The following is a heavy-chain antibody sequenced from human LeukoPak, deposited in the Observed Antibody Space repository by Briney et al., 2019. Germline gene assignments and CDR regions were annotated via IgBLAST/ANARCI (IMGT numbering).Heavy chain of an antibody. D-gene: IGHD3-22*01. V-gene: IGHV1-18*01. CDR1: GFSFNIHG. CDR2: ISGYNHNT. J-gene: IGHJ3*01. Sequence: GASVKVSCETSGFSFNIHGFSWVRQAPGQGLEWMGWISGYNHNTNYAQTFQDRVTLTADTSSTTVYMEMRSLKSENTAMYYCAMLRNPHAGGFYPDGFDFWGQGTMVTVSS. CDR3: AMLRNPHAGGFYPDGFDF.